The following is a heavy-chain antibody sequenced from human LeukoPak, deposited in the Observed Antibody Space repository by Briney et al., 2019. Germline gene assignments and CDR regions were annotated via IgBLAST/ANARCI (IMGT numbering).Heavy chain of an antibody. Sequence: SETLSLTCTVSDGSNSISHWCLLRQPPGKGLEWIGYIYYSGSTNYNPSLKSRVTISVDTSKNQFSLKLSSVTAADTAVYYCASVAGLRFFYLDVWGKGTTVTVSS. D-gene: IGHD3-3*01. J-gene: IGHJ6*03. CDR3: ASVAGLRFFYLDV. CDR1: DGSNSISH. V-gene: IGHV4-59*01. CDR2: IYYSGST.